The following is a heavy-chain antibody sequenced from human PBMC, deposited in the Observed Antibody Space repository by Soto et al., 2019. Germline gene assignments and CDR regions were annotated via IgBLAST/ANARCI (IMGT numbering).Heavy chain of an antibody. D-gene: IGHD3-10*01. CDR2: ISYDGTNK. CDR3: AKDRGGSGSFDY. V-gene: IGHV3-30*18. J-gene: IGHJ4*02. Sequence: VAVISYDGTNKYFADSVKGRFTISRDSSKNTVSLQMNSLRAEDTAVYYCAKDRGGSGSFDYWGQGTLVTVSS.